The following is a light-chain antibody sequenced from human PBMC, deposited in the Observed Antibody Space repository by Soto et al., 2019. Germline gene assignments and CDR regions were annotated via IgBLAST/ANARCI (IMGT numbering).Light chain of an antibody. V-gene: IGLV1-44*01. Sequence: QSVLTQPPSASGTPGQRGTISCSGSSSNIGSNSVNWYQPLPGTAPKLLIYSTNQRPSGVPDRFSGAKSDTSDSLAISGLQSEDEADYDCAAWDDSLNGEVVFGGGTQLTVL. CDR3: AAWDDSLNGEVV. CDR2: STN. J-gene: IGLJ2*01. CDR1: SSNIGSNS.